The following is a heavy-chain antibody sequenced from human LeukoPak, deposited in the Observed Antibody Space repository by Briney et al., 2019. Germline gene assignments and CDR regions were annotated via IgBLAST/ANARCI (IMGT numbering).Heavy chain of an antibody. J-gene: IGHJ5*02. CDR2: INPNSGGT. D-gene: IGHD3-22*01. V-gene: IGHV1-2*02. CDR1: GYTFTGYY. CDR3: ARDPVSYYYDSSGCYNWFDP. Sequence: ASVKVSCKTSGYTFTGYYMHWVRQAPGQGLEWMGWINPNSGGTNYAQKFQGRVTMTRDTSISTAYMELSRLRSDDTAVYYCARDPVSYYYDSSGCYNWFDPWGQGTLVTVSS.